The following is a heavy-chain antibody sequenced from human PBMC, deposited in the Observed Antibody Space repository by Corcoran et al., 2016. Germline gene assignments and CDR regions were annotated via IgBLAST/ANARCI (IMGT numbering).Heavy chain of an antibody. CDR2: IYYSGST. CDR3: ARDSGYYDRLDY. CDR1: GGSISSSSYY. V-gene: IGHV4-39*07. D-gene: IGHD3-22*01. Sequence: QLQLQESGPGLVKPSETLSLTCTVSGGSISSSSYYWGWIRQPPGKGLEWIGSIYYSGSTYYNPSLKSRVTISVDTSKNQFSLKLSSVTAADTAVYYCARDSGYYDRLDYWGQGTLVTVSS. J-gene: IGHJ4*02.